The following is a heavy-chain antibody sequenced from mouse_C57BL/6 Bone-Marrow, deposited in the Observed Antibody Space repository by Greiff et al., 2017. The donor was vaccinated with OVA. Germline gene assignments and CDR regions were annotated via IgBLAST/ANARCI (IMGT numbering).Heavy chain of an antibody. CDR1: GYTFTSYW. Sequence: QVHVKQPGAELVKPGASVKVSCKASGYTFTSYWMHWVKQRPGQGLEWIGRIHPSDSDTNYNQKFKGKATLTVDKSSSTAYMQLSSLTSEDSAVYYCAIGTIVTSFAYWGQGTLVTVSA. J-gene: IGHJ3*01. D-gene: IGHD2-5*01. CDR2: IHPSDSDT. V-gene: IGHV1-74*01. CDR3: AIGTIVTSFAY.